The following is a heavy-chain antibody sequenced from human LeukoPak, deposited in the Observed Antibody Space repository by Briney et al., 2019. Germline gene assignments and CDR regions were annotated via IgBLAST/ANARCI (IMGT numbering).Heavy chain of an antibody. J-gene: IGHJ6*03. Sequence: SETLSLTCTVSGGSISSYYWSWIRQPAGKGLEWIGRIYTSGSTNYNPSLKSRVTMSVDTSKNQFSLKLSSVTAADTAVYYCARTTYYYDSSGYYSGDYYYYYMDVWGKGTTVTVSS. CDR2: IYTSGST. V-gene: IGHV4-4*07. CDR1: GGSISSYY. D-gene: IGHD3-22*01. CDR3: ARTTYYYDSSGYYSGDYYYYYMDV.